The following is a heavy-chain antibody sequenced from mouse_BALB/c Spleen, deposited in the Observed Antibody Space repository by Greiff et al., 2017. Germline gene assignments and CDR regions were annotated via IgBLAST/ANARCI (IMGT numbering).Heavy chain of an antibody. CDR1: GFSLTSYG. D-gene: IGHD2-2*01. CDR3: ARVFYYGNDEPFAY. J-gene: IGHJ3*01. CDR2: IWAGGST. Sequence: VQVVESGPGLVAPSQSLSITCTVSGFSLTSYGVHWVRQPPGKGLEWLGVIWAGGSTNYNSALMSRLSISKDNSKSQVFLKMNSLQTDDTAMYYCARVFYYGNDEPFAYWGQGTLVTVSA. V-gene: IGHV2-9*02.